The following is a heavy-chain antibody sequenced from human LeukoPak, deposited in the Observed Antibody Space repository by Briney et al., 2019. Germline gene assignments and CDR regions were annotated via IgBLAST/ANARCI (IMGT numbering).Heavy chain of an antibody. V-gene: IGHV4-61*10. CDR3: ARDLSGFWSGLSWFDP. D-gene: IGHD3-3*01. Sequence: PSETLSFTCTVSGGSISSGSYYWSWIRQPAGKGLEWIGRIYYSGSTNYNPSLKSRVTISVDTSKNQFSLKLSSVTAADTAVYYCARDLSGFWSGLSWFDPWGQGTLVTVSS. J-gene: IGHJ5*02. CDR2: IYYSGST. CDR1: GGSISSGSYY.